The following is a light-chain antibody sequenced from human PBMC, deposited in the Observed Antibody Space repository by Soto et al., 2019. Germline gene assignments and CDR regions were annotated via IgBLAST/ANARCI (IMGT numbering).Light chain of an antibody. CDR2: GTG. CDR3: QQYSSTPHT. V-gene: IGKV3-20*01. CDR1: QSVSSSY. Sequence: EIVLTQSPGTLSSSPGQRATLSCRASQSVSSSYLAWYQHKRGQAPRLLMFGTGSRATGIPDRFSGTGSGTDLTIIINRLEPEDCEVYDGQQYSSTPHTFGQGTKVDIK. J-gene: IGKJ2*01.